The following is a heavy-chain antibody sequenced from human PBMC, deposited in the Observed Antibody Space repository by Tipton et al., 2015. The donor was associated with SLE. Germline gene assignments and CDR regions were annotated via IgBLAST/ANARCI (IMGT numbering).Heavy chain of an antibody. CDR1: GDSMSTYY. Sequence: TLSLTCTVSGDSMSTYYWSWIRQPAGKGLEWIGRILTTGSPNYNPSLTSRVTMSVDTSKNQISLRLSSVTAADTAVYYCARGAPSGYHFDCWGQGTLVTVSS. D-gene: IGHD3-22*01. V-gene: IGHV4-4*07. CDR3: ARGAPSGYHFDC. CDR2: ILTTGSP. J-gene: IGHJ4*02.